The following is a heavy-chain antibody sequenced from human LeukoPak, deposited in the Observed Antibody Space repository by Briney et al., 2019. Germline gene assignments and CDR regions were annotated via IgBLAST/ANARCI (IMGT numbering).Heavy chain of an antibody. CDR3: ARAPPGRWLRLYYFDY. J-gene: IGHJ4*02. Sequence: SVKVSCKASGGTFSSYAISWVRQAPGQGLEWMGRIIPIFGTANYAQKFQGRVTITTDESTSTAYMELSSLRSEDTAVYYCARAPPGRWLRLYYFDYWGQGTLVTVSS. CDR1: GGTFSSYA. D-gene: IGHD5-12*01. CDR2: IIPIFGTA. V-gene: IGHV1-69*05.